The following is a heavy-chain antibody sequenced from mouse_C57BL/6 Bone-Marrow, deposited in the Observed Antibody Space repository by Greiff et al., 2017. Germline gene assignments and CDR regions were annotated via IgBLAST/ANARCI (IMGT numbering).Heavy chain of an antibody. CDR2: ISSGSSTI. V-gene: IGHV5-17*01. J-gene: IGHJ1*03. CDR1: GFTFSDYG. Sequence: VHLVESGGGLVKPGGSLKLSCAASGFTFSDYGMHWVRQAPEKGLEWVAYISSGSSTIYYADTVKGRFTISRDNAKNTLFLQMTSLRSEDTAMYYCARRNYGSSYCYWYFDVWGTGTTVTVSS. CDR3: ARRNYGSSYCYWYFDV. D-gene: IGHD1-1*01.